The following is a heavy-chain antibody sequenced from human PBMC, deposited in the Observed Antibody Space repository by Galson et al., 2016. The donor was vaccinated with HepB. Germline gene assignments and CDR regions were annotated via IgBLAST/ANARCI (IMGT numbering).Heavy chain of an antibody. CDR1: GFTFSDYA. J-gene: IGHJ5*02. Sequence: SLRLSCATSGFTFSDYAMNWVRQAPGKGLEWVSLIDNRDTYYANSVKGRFTISRDNSKHTLFLQLNNLITEDTALYFCARKGIEPPAGHNWFDPWGRGTLVTVSS. D-gene: IGHD1-14*01. CDR2: IDNRDT. CDR3: ARKGIEPPAGHNWFDP. V-gene: IGHV3-23*01.